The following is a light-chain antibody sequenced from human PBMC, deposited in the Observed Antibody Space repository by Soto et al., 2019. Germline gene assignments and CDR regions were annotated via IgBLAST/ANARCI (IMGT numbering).Light chain of an antibody. CDR3: AAWDDSVGGQA. Sequence: QSVLTQPPSASGTPGQRVTISCSGSSSNIGSKYVYWYQQLPGTAPKLLMYRNNQRPSGVPDRFSGSKSGTSASLAISGLRSDDEAHYYCAAWDDSVGGQAFGGGTKLTVL. CDR2: RNN. CDR1: SSNIGSKY. J-gene: IGLJ2*01. V-gene: IGLV1-47*01.